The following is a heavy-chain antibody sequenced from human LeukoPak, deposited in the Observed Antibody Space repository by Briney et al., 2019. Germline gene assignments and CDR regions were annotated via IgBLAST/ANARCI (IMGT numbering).Heavy chain of an antibody. V-gene: IGHV1-24*01. J-gene: IGHJ4*02. Sequence: ASVKVSCKVSGYTLTELSMHWVRQAPGKGLEWMGGFDPEDGETIYAQKFQGRVTMTEDTSTDTAYMELSSLRSDDTAFYFCSRSYYSSSWYYFDHWGQGTLVTVSS. D-gene: IGHD2-15*01. CDR1: GYTLTELS. CDR3: SRSYYSSSWYYFDH. CDR2: FDPEDGET.